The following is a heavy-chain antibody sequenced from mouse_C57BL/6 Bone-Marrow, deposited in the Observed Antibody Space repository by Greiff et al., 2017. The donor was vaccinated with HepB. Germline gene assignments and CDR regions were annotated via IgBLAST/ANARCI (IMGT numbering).Heavy chain of an antibody. J-gene: IGHJ3*01. V-gene: IGHV1-80*01. Sequence: QVQLQQSGAELVKPGASVKISCKASGYAFSSYWMNWVKQRPGKGPEWIGQIYPGDGDTNYNGKFKGKATLTADKSSSTAYMQLSSLTSEDSAVYFCEITTASWFAYWGQGTLVTVSA. D-gene: IGHD1-2*01. CDR1: GYAFSSYW. CDR2: IYPGDGDT. CDR3: EITTASWFAY.